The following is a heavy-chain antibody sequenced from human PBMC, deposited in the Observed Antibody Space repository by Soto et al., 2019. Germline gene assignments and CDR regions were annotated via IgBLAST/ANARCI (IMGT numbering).Heavy chain of an antibody. CDR3: AKSPGMYYYDSSGYYHYDY. J-gene: IGHJ4*02. D-gene: IGHD3-22*01. CDR2: ISGSGAST. Sequence: PGGSLSLSCAAAGFTFTSYALSWVRQARGKGLEWVSAISGSGASTYYADTVKGRFTISRDNSKNTLYLQMNSLRAEDTAVYYCAKSPGMYYYDSSGYYHYDYWGPGTLVTVSS. CDR1: GFTFTSYA. V-gene: IGHV3-23*01.